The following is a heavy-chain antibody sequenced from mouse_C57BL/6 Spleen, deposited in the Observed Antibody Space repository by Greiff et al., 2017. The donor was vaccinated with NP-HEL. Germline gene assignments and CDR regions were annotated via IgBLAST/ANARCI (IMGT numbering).Heavy chain of an antibody. V-gene: IGHV1-59*01. Sequence: QVQLQQPGAELVRPGTSVKLSCKASGYTFTSYWMHWVKQRPGQGLEWIGVIDPSDSYTNYNQKFKGKATLTVDTSSSTAYMQLSSLTSEDSAVCYCAGAFAYWGQGTLVTVSA. CDR2: IDPSDSYT. J-gene: IGHJ3*01. CDR1: GYTFTSYW. CDR3: AGAFAY.